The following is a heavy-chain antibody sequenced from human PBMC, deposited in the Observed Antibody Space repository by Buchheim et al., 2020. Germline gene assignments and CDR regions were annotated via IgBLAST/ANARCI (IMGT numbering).Heavy chain of an antibody. J-gene: IGHJ5*02. CDR3: ARPRSGSSIGPENWFDP. CDR1: GFTFRTYW. Sequence: EVQLVESGGGLVQPGGSLRLSCGASGFTFRTYWMSWVRQAPGKGLEWVANIKQDGSGKYYVDSVKGRFTISRDNAKNSLYLQMNSLRAEDTAVYYCARPRSGSSIGPENWFDPWGQGTL. CDR2: IKQDGSGK. D-gene: IGHD3-10*01. V-gene: IGHV3-7*01.